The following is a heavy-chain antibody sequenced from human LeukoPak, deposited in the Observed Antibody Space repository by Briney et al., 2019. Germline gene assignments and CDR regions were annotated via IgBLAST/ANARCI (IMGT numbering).Heavy chain of an antibody. CDR1: GYTFSNYY. D-gene: IGHD3-22*01. CDR2: INPSGDYT. J-gene: IGHJ4*02. CDR3: AKDWVSYDSSGYYVNFGY. Sequence: ASVKVSCKASGYTFSNYYMHWVRQAPGQGLDWMGLINPSGDYTNYAQTFQGRVTMTRDMSTSTVYMDLSSLRSEDTAVYYCAKDWVSYDSSGYYVNFGYWGQGTLVTVSS. V-gene: IGHV1-46*01.